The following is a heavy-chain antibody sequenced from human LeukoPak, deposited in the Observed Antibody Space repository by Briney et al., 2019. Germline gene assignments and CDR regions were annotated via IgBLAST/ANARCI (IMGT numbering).Heavy chain of an antibody. CDR2: INPNSGGT. CDR1: GYTFTGYY. D-gene: IGHD6-19*01. CDR3: ASLAVAGDPFDY. Sequence: ASVKVSCKASGYTFTGYYMHWVRQAPGQGLEWMGWINPNSGGTNYAQKVQGRVTMTRDTSISTAYMELSRLRSDDTAVYYCASLAVAGDPFDYWGQGTLVTVSS. J-gene: IGHJ4*02. V-gene: IGHV1-2*02.